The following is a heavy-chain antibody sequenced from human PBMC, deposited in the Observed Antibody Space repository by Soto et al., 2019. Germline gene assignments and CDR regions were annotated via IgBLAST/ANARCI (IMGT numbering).Heavy chain of an antibody. CDR3: AREECSSTSCYVDY. D-gene: IGHD2-2*01. Sequence: PGGSLRLSCAASGFTFSTYSMNWVRQAPGKGPEWVSSISSSSGYIDYADSVKGRFTISRDNAKNSLYLHMNSLRAEDAAVFYCAREECSSTSCYVDYWGQGTLVTGSS. CDR1: GFTFSTYS. CDR2: ISSSSGYI. V-gene: IGHV3-21*01. J-gene: IGHJ4*02.